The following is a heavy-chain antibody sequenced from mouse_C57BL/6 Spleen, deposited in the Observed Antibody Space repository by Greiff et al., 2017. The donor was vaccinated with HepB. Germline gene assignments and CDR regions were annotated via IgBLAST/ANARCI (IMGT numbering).Heavy chain of an antibody. CDR1: GYAFSSYW. Sequence: VQLQQSGAELVKPGASVKISCKASGYAFSSYWMNWVKQRPGKGLEWIGQIYPGDGDTNYNGKFKGKATLTADKSSSTAYMQLSSLTSADSAVYFGASGYYPHAMDYWGQGTSVTVSS. D-gene: IGHD2-3*01. V-gene: IGHV1-80*01. CDR2: IYPGDGDT. CDR3: ASGYYPHAMDY. J-gene: IGHJ4*01.